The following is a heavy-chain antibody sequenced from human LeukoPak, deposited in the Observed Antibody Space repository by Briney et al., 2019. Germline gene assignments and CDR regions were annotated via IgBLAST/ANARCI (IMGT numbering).Heavy chain of an antibody. V-gene: IGHV3-23*01. J-gene: IGHJ6*02. D-gene: IGHD1-7*01. CDR2: ISGSGGST. CDR1: GFTFSSYA. CDR3: AKSRSELAYYYYYYGMDV. Sequence: GGSLRLSCAASGFTFSSYAMSWVRQAPGKGLEWVSAISGSGGSTYYADSVKGQFTISRDNSKNTLYLQMNSLRAEDTAVYYCAKSRSELAYYYYYYGMDVWGQGTTVTVSS.